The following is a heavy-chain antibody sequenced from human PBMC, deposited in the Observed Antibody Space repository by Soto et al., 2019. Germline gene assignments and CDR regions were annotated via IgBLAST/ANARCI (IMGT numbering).Heavy chain of an antibody. Sequence: PSETLSLTCTVSGGSISSYYWSWIRQPPGKGLEWIGYIYYSGSTNYNPSLKSRVTISVDTSKNQFSLKLSSVTAADTAVYYCARAKFSYPYFDYWGQGTLVTVSS. CDR2: IYYSGST. V-gene: IGHV4-59*01. CDR3: ARAKFSYPYFDY. J-gene: IGHJ4*02. CDR1: GGSISSYY.